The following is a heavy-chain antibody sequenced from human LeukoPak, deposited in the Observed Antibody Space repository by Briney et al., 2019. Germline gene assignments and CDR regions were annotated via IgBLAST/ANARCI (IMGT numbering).Heavy chain of an antibody. Sequence: GGSLRLSCAASGFTFSSYAMSWVRQAPGKGLEWVSAISGSGGSAYYADSVKGRFTISRDSSKNTLYLQMNSLRAEDTAVYYCAKLGLSVRGVIGYWGQGTLVTVSS. V-gene: IGHV3-23*01. CDR2: ISGSGGSA. CDR1: GFTFSSYA. CDR3: AKLGLSVRGVIGY. J-gene: IGHJ4*02. D-gene: IGHD3-10*01.